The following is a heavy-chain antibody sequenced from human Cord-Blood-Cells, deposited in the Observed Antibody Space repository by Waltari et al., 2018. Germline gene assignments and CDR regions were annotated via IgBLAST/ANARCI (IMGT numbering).Heavy chain of an antibody. V-gene: IGHV4-61*01. J-gene: IGHJ4*02. CDR2: IYYSGST. CDR3: ARGGIAAAGKDY. D-gene: IGHD6-13*01. CDR1: GGSVSSGSYY. Sequence: QVQLQESGPGLVKPSETLSLTCTVSGGSVSSGSYYWSWIRQPPGKGLEWIGYIYYSGSTNYNPSLKSRVTISVDTSKNQFSLKLSSVTAADTAVYYCARGGIAAAGKDYWGQGTLVTVSS.